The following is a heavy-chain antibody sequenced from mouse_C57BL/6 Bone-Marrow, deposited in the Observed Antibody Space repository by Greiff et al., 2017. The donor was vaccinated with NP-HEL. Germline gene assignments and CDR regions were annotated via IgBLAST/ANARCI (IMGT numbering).Heavy chain of an antibody. Sequence: QVQLQQSGAELVKPGASVKISCKASGYAFRSYWLNWVKQRPGKGLEWFGQIYPGDGDSTYNGKFKGKATLTADKSSSPAYMQLSSLTSEDSAVYFCARSDYYGSSPLAYWGQGTLVTVSA. CDR1: GYAFRSYW. J-gene: IGHJ3*01. CDR2: IYPGDGDS. D-gene: IGHD1-1*01. CDR3: ARSDYYGSSPLAY. V-gene: IGHV1-80*01.